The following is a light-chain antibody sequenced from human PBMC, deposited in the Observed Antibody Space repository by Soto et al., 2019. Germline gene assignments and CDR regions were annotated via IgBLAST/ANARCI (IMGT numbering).Light chain of an antibody. V-gene: IGLV2-8*01. J-gene: IGLJ2*01. CDR2: EVS. CDR3: SSYTGSNNVVV. Sequence: QSVLTQPPSASGSPGQSVTISCTGTSSDVGYYNYVSWYQQHPGKAPKLMIYEVSKRPSGVPDRFSGSKSGNTAALTVSGLQAEDEADYYCSSYTGSNNVVVFGGGTKVTVL. CDR1: SSDVGYYNY.